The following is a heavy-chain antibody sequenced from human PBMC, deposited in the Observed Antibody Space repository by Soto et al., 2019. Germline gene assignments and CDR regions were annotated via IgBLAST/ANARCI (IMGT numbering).Heavy chain of an antibody. CDR3: ARDTPNPLTTDSFDI. J-gene: IGHJ3*02. Sequence: GGSLRLSCADSGFTFSSYNMNWVRQAPGKGLEWVSFISTSSSIIYYADSVRGRFTISRDNAKNSLSLQMNGLRAEDTAVYYCARDTPNPLTTDSFDIWGQGTMVTVSS. CDR1: GFTFSSYN. D-gene: IGHD4-17*01. CDR2: ISTSSSII. V-gene: IGHV3-48*01.